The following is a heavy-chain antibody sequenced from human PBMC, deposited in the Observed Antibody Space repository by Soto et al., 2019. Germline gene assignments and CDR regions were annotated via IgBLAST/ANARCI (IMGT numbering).Heavy chain of an antibody. V-gene: IGHV4-59*01. CDR1: GGSISSYY. CDR2: IYYSGST. D-gene: IGHD3-22*01. CDR3: ARGKSYYDSSGYPHLFDY. Sequence: QVQLQESGPGLVKPSETMSLTCTVSGGSISSYYWSWIRQPPGKGLEWIGYIYYSGSTNYNPSLKSRVTISVDTSKNQFSLKLSSVTAADTAVYYCARGKSYYDSSGYPHLFDYWGQGTLVTVSS. J-gene: IGHJ4*02.